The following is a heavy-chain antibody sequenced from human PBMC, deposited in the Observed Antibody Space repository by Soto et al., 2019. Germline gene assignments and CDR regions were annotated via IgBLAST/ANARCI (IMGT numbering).Heavy chain of an antibody. CDR2: IYYSGST. CDR1: GGSISSYY. J-gene: IGHJ4*02. Sequence: SETLSLTCTVSGGSISSYYWSWIRQPPGKGLEWIGYIYYSGSTNYNPSLKSRVTISVDTSKNQFSLKLSSVTAADTAVYYCARGGREDYYGSGSYYNFDYWGQGTLVTVSS. V-gene: IGHV4-59*01. D-gene: IGHD3-10*01. CDR3: ARGGREDYYGSGSYYNFDY.